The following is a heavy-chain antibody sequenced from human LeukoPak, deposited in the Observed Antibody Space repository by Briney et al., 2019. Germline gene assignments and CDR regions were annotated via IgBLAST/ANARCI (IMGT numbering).Heavy chain of an antibody. J-gene: IGHJ6*03. D-gene: IGHD3-10*01. Sequence: PSETLSLTCTVSGGSISGDYWSWIRQPAGTGLEWIGRIYTSGSTIYNPSLKSRVTMSVDTSKNQFSLKVSSVTAADTAVYYCARVFDSGSQAYFYYMDVWGKGTTVTIFS. CDR3: ARVFDSGSQAYFYYMDV. CDR1: GGSISGDY. CDR2: IYTSGST. V-gene: IGHV4-4*07.